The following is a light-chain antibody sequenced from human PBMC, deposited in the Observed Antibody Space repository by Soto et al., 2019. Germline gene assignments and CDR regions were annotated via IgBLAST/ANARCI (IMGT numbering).Light chain of an antibody. Sequence: DIVMTQSPDSLTVSLGEMATINCKSSQSLLEGSNNKDYLAWYQQKPGQPPKXLIYWASTRESGVPERYSGSGSGTDFTLTISSLQAEDVEVYYCQQYYSHPYTFGQGTKVDIK. CDR2: WAS. CDR1: QSLLEGSNNKDY. J-gene: IGKJ2*01. V-gene: IGKV4-1*01. CDR3: QQYYSHPYT.